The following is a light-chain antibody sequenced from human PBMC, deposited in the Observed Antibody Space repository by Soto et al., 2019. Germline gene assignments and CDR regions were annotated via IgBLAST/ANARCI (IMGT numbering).Light chain of an antibody. CDR2: EVR. CDR1: HSDIGSYDL. J-gene: IGLJ2*01. V-gene: IGLV2-8*01. Sequence: QSALTQPASVSGSPGQSITISCMGTHSDIGSYDLVSWYQQFPGKAPKLIIYEVRKRPSGVPDRFSGSKSGNTASLTVSGLQAEDEADYYCSSYAGSNNVVFGGGTKLTVL. CDR3: SSYAGSNNVV.